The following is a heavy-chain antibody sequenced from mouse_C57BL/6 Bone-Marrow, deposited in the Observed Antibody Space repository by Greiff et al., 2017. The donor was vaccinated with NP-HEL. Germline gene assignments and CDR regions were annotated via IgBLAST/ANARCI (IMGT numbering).Heavy chain of an antibody. CDR1: GFTFSDYY. CDR2: ISNGGGST. D-gene: IGHD1-1*01. CDR3: ARPYYGSSPSFAY. Sequence: EVQGVESGGGLVQPGGSLKLSCAASGFTFSDYYMYWVRQTPEKRLEWVAYISNGGGSTYYPDTVKGRFTISRDNAKNTLYLQMSRLKSEDTAMYYCARPYYGSSPSFAYWGQGTLVTVSA. J-gene: IGHJ3*01. V-gene: IGHV5-12*01.